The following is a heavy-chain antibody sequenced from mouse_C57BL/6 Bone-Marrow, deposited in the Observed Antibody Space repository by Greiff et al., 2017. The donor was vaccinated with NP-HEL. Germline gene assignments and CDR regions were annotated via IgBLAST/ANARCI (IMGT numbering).Heavy chain of an antibody. D-gene: IGHD2-1*01. J-gene: IGHJ4*01. V-gene: IGHV3-6*01. CDR1: GYSITSGYY. CDR3: ARAGYGNSFYYAMDY. CDR2: ISYDGSN. Sequence: EESGPGLVKPSQSLSLTCSVTGYSITSGYYWNWIRQFPGNKLEWMGYISYDGSNNYNPSLKNRISITRDTSKNQFFLKLNSVTTEDTATYYCARAGYGNSFYYAMDYWGQGTSVTVSS.